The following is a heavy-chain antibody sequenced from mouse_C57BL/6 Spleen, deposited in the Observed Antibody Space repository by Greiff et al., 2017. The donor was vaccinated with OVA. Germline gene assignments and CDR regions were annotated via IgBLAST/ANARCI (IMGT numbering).Heavy chain of an antibody. CDR2: ISDGGSYT. Sequence: DVQLVESGGGLVKPGGSLKLSCAASGFTFSSYAMSWVRQTPEKRLEWVATISDGGSYTYYPDNVKGRFTISRDNAKNNLYLQMSHLKSEDTAMYYCARDITTVVSSGAMDYWGQGTSVTVSS. J-gene: IGHJ4*01. CDR3: ARDITTVVSSGAMDY. V-gene: IGHV5-4*01. D-gene: IGHD1-1*01. CDR1: GFTFSSYA.